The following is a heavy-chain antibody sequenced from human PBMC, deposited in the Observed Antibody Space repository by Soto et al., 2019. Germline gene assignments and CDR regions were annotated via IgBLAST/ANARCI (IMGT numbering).Heavy chain of an antibody. D-gene: IGHD1-26*01. J-gene: IGHJ4*02. Sequence: PSETLSLTCAVYGESFRGYYWSWIRQPPGKGLEWIGEINHSGSTNYNPSLKSRLTISVDTSKNQFSLKVNSVTAADTAVYYCARGRVVGATQPAYWGQGTLVTVSS. V-gene: IGHV4-34*01. CDR1: GESFRGYY. CDR2: INHSGST. CDR3: ARGRVVGATQPAY.